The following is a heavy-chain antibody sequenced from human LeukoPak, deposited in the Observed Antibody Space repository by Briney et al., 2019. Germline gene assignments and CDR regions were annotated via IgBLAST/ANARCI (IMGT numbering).Heavy chain of an antibody. V-gene: IGHV4-4*07. CDR1: GGSISSYY. CDR2: IYTSGST. CDR3: ARGYYYYGSGTVDP. Sequence: SETLSLTCTVSGGSISSYYWSWIRQPAGKGLEWIGRIYTSGSTNYNPSLKSRVTMSVDTSKNQFSLKLSSVTAADTAVYYCARGYYYYGSGTVDPWGQGTLVTVSS. J-gene: IGHJ5*02. D-gene: IGHD3-10*01.